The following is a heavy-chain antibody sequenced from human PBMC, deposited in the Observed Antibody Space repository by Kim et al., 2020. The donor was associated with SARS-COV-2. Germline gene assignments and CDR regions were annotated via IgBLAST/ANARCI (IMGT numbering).Heavy chain of an antibody. D-gene: IGHD2-2*01. CDR2: IWYDGSNK. V-gene: IGHV3-33*06. Sequence: GGSLRLSCAASGFTFSSYGMHWVRQAPGKGLEWVAVIWYDGSNKYYADSVKGRFTISRDNSKNTLYLQMNSLRAEDTAVYYCAKDRFCSSTSCYLLRDYYYYGMDVWGQGTTVTVSS. CDR1: GFTFSSYG. J-gene: IGHJ6*02. CDR3: AKDRFCSSTSCYLLRDYYYYGMDV.